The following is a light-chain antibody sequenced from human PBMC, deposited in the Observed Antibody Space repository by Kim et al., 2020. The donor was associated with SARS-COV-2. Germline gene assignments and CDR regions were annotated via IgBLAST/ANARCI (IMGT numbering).Light chain of an antibody. Sequence: EIVLTQSPATLSLSPGERATLSCRASQSVSSYLDWYQQKPGQAPRLLIYDASNRATGIPARFSGSGSGTDFTLTISSLEPEDFAVYYCQQRSNWPIFGQGTRLGIK. J-gene: IGKJ5*01. CDR2: DAS. CDR3: QQRSNWPI. CDR1: QSVSSY. V-gene: IGKV3-11*01.